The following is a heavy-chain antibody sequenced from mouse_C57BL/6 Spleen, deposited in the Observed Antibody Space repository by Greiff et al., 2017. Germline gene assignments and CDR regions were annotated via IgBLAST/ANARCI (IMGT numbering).Heavy chain of an antibody. V-gene: IGHV1-85*01. Sequence: VKLMESGPELVKPGASVKLSCKASGYTFTSYDINWVKQRPGQGLEWIGWIYPRDGSTKYNEKFKGKATLTVDTSSSTAYMELHSLTSEDSAVYFCARRITTVVADYFDYWGQGTTLTVSS. CDR2: IYPRDGST. CDR1: GYTFTSYD. CDR3: ARRITTVVADYFDY. J-gene: IGHJ2*01. D-gene: IGHD1-1*01.